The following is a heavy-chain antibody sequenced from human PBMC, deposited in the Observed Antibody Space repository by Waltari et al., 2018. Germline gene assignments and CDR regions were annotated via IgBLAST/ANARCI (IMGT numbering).Heavy chain of an antibody. Sequence: EVQLVQSGAEVKKPGATVKISCKVSGYTFTDYYMHWVQQAPGKGLEWMVLVDPEDGETIYAEKFQGRVTITADTSTDTAYMELSSLRSEDTAVYYCATVGYYDSSGYDAEYFQHWGQGTLVTVSS. D-gene: IGHD3-22*01. CDR3: ATVGYYDSSGYDAEYFQH. CDR2: VDPEDGET. CDR1: GYTFTDYY. J-gene: IGHJ1*01. V-gene: IGHV1-69-2*01.